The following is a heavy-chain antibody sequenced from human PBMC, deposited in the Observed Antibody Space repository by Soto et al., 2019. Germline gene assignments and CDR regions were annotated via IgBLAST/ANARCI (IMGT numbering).Heavy chain of an antibody. Sequence: GASVKVSCKASGYTFTGYYMHWVRQAPGQGLEWMGWINPNSGGTNYAQKFQGWVTMTRDTSISTAYMELSRLRSDDTAVYYCASIYSSSSGIFGMDVWGQGTTVTVSS. V-gene: IGHV1-2*04. CDR1: GYTFTGYY. D-gene: IGHD6-6*01. J-gene: IGHJ6*02. CDR2: INPNSGGT. CDR3: ASIYSSSSGIFGMDV.